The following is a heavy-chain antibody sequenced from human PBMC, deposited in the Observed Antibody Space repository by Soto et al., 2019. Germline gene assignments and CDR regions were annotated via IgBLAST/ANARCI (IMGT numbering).Heavy chain of an antibody. CDR2: IYHSGST. Sequence: PSETLSLTCAVSSGSISSSNWWSWVRQPPGKGLEWIGEIYHSGSTNYNPSLKSRVTISVDKSKNQFSLKLSSVTAADTAVYYCARGGFGESSVFDXWGQGTLVTVSS. V-gene: IGHV4-4*02. CDR3: ARGGFGESSVFDX. CDR1: SGSISSSNW. J-gene: IGHJ4*02. D-gene: IGHD3-10*01.